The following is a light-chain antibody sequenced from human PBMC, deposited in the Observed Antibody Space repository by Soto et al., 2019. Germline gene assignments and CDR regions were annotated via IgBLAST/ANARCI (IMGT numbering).Light chain of an antibody. J-gene: IGKJ2*01. CDR3: QQYVNYPYT. CDR1: QAISNN. V-gene: IGKV1-5*01. Sequence: MTQSPVTLSVSPGERVTLSCRASQAISNNLAWYQQKPGKAPKLLIYDASSLASGVPSRFSGSGSGTEFTLTISSLQPDDFVTYYCQQYVNYPYTFGQGTKLEIK. CDR2: DAS.